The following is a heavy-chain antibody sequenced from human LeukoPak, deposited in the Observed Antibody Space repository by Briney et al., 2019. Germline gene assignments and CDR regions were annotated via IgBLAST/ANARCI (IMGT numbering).Heavy chain of an antibody. CDR2: IYYSGST. J-gene: IGHJ6*03. Sequence: PSETLSLTCTGSGGSISSYYWSWIRQPPGKGLEWIGYIYYSGSTNYNPSLKSRVTISVDTSKNQFSLKLSSVTAADTAAHYCARAPGIEDYYYYMDVWGKGTTVTVSS. D-gene: IGHD6-13*01. CDR1: GGSISSYY. V-gene: IGHV4-59*01. CDR3: ARAPGIEDYYYYMDV.